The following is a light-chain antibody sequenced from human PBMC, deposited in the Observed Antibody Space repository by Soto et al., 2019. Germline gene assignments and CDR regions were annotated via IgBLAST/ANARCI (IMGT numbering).Light chain of an antibody. J-gene: IGLJ2*01. CDR3: SSYSSSPTHVV. CDR1: SSDVSDFNY. CDR2: DVT. V-gene: IGLV2-14*03. Sequence: QSALTQPASVSGSPGRSVTISCTGSSSDVSDFNYVSWYQHLPGRAPKLIIYDVTNRPSGISYRFSASKSGRTASLTISGLQAEDEADYYCSSYSSSPTHVVFGGGTKPIVL.